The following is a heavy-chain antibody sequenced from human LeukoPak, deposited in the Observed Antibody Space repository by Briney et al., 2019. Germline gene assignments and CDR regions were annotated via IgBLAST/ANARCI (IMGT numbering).Heavy chain of an antibody. D-gene: IGHD3-16*01. CDR2: IGGDGIA. Sequence: PGGSLRLSCAASGFTVSNNYMSWVRQAPGKGLEWISYIGGDGIAFYADSVKGRFTASKDDARKSMYLQMNSLRVEDTAVYYCAKDRANWAIDDWGQGTQVTVSS. CDR1: GFTVSNNY. J-gene: IGHJ4*02. CDR3: AKDRANWAIDD. V-gene: IGHV3-69-1*01.